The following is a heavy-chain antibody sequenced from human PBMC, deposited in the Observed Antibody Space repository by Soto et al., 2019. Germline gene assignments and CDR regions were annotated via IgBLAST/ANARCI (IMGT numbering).Heavy chain of an antibody. CDR1: GFTFSSYS. Sequence: EVQLVESGGGLVKPGGSLRLSCAASGFTFSSYSMNWVRQAPGKGLEWVSSISSSSSYIYYADSVKGRFTISRDNAKNSLYLQMNSLSAEDTSVYYCARDGFPSASYDLPFDYWGQGTLVTVSS. J-gene: IGHJ4*02. CDR2: ISSSSSYI. CDR3: ARDGFPSASYDLPFDY. V-gene: IGHV3-21*01. D-gene: IGHD1-26*01.